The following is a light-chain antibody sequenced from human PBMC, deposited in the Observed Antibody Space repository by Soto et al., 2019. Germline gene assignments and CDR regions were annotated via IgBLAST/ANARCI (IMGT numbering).Light chain of an antibody. V-gene: IGLV7-46*01. Sequence: QAVVTQEPSLTVSPGGTVNLTCGSSTGAVTSGHFPYWFQQKPGQAPRTLIYDTSNKHSWTPARFSGSLLGGKAALTLSGAQPEDEADYYCLHFYGDVRGVFGGGTKLTVL. CDR2: DTS. J-gene: IGLJ3*02. CDR3: LHFYGDVRGV. CDR1: TGAVTSGHF.